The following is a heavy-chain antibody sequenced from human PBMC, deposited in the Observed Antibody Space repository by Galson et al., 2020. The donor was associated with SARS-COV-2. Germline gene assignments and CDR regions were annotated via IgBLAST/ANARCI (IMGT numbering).Heavy chain of an antibody. D-gene: IGHD3-16*01. CDR1: GRTLSSYV. J-gene: IGHJ5*02. CDR2: MTPDGSTT. V-gene: IGHV3-74*01. Sequence: GESLKISCVASGRTLSSYVMHWVRQAPGKGLVWVSRMTPDGSTTTYADFVKGRFTMSRDDAKNTLYLQLNRLTDGDTAVYYFMNWGDAWGQGTLVRVSS. CDR3: MNWGDA.